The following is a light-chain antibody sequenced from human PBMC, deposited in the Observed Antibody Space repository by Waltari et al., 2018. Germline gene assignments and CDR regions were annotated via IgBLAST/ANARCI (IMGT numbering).Light chain of an antibody. CDR3: QQRDSWPRT. CDR1: QSITTE. V-gene: IGKV3-11*01. CDR2: DVS. Sequence: ILLTQSPASLSFSPGDRAALSCRASQSITTELAWYQQKPGQAPRLLIYDVSNRATGVPARFSGSGSGTDFTLTISSLDPEDFAVYYCQQRDSWPRTFGGGTKVEFK. J-gene: IGKJ4*01.